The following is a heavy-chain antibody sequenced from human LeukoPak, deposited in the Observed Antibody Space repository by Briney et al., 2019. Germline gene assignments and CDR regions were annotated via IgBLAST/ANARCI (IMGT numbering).Heavy chain of an antibody. J-gene: IGHJ3*02. V-gene: IGHV4-34*01. CDR2: INHSGST. Sequence: SETLSLTCAVYGGSFSGYYWSWIRQPPGKGLEWIGEINHSGSTNYNPSLKSRVTISVDTSKNQFSLKLSSVTAADTAVYYCASPAANCSSTSCYTHDAFDIWGQGTMVTVSS. CDR1: GGSFSGYY. CDR3: ASPAANCSSTSCYTHDAFDI. D-gene: IGHD2-2*02.